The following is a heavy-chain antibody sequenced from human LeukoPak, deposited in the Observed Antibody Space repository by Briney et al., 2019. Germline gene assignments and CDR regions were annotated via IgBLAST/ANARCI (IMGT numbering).Heavy chain of an antibody. CDR3: ARWYQYYFDY. Sequence: SETLSLTCTVSGGSISSSSYYWGWIRQPPGKGLEWIGYIYYSGTTYYNPSLKSRLTISVDTSKNQFSLKLSSVTAADTAVYYCARWYQYYFDYWGQGTLVTVSS. D-gene: IGHD4-23*01. V-gene: IGHV4-31*03. J-gene: IGHJ4*02. CDR1: GGSISSSSYY. CDR2: IYYSGTT.